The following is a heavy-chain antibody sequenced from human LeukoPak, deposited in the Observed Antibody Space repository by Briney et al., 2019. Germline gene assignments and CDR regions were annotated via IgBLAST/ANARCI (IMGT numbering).Heavy chain of an antibody. Sequence: PGGSLRLFCAASGFTFRSYEVNWVRQAPGKGLEWVSYISSSGSTIYYADSVKGRFTISRDNAKNSLYLQMNSLRAEDTAVYYCALISSSWYTHGYWGQGTLVTVSS. V-gene: IGHV3-48*03. J-gene: IGHJ4*02. CDR3: ALISSSWYTHGY. D-gene: IGHD6-13*01. CDR2: ISSSGSTI. CDR1: GFTFRSYE.